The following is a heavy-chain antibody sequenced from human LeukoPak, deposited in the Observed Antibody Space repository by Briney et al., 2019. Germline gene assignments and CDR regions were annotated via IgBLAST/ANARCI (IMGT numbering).Heavy chain of an antibody. CDR2: IIPILGIA. Sequence: ASVKVSCKASGYTFTSYYMHWVRQAPGQGLEWMGRIIPILGIANYAQKFQGRVTITADKSTSTAYMELSSLRSEDTAVYYCARVVFTNYYFDYWGQGTLVTVSS. CDR3: ARVVFTNYYFDY. V-gene: IGHV1-69*04. D-gene: IGHD2-2*01. CDR1: GYTFTSYY. J-gene: IGHJ4*02.